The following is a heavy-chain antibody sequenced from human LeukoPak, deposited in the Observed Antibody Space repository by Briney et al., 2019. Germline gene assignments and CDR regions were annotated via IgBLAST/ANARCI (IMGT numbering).Heavy chain of an antibody. V-gene: IGHV4-38-2*01. CDR3: ARHHYSNYVLYCFDY. Sequence: PSETLSLTCAVSGYSISSGYYWGWIRQPPGKGLEWIGSIYHSGSTYYNPSLKSRVTISVDTSKNQFSLKLSSVTAADTAVYYCARHHYSNYVLYCFDYWGQGTLVTVSS. CDR2: IYHSGST. D-gene: IGHD4-11*01. J-gene: IGHJ4*02. CDR1: GYSISSGYY.